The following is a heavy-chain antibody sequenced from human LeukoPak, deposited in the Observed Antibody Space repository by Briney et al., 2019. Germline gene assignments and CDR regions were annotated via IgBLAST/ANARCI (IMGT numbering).Heavy chain of an antibody. V-gene: IGHV1-69*13. Sequence: ASVKVSCKASGGTFSRYAINWVRQAPGQGLEWMGGIIPIFGTANYAQKFQGRVTITADESTSTAYMELSSLRSEDTAVYYCVTRPCSGGSCYRNWFDPWGQGTLVTVSS. CDR3: VTRPCSGGSCYRNWFDP. J-gene: IGHJ5*02. CDR1: GGTFSRYA. CDR2: IIPIFGTA. D-gene: IGHD2-15*01.